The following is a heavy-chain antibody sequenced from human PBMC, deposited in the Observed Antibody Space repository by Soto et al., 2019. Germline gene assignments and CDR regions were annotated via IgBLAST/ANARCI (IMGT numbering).Heavy chain of an antibody. D-gene: IGHD2-15*01. J-gene: IGHJ4*02. CDR2: ISGSGGST. CDR3: AKDVVVVAGNFDY. V-gene: IGHV3-23*01. CDR1: GFTFSIYA. Sequence: EVQLLESGGGLVQPGGYLRLSGAASGFTFSIYAMSWVRQAPGKGLEWVSAISGSGGSTYYADSVKGRFTISRDNSKNTLYLQMNSLRAEDTAVYYCAKDVVVVAGNFDYWGQGTLVTVSS.